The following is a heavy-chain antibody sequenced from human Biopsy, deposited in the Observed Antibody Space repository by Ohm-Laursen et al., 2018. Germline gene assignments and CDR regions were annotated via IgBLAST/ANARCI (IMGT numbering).Heavy chain of an antibody. CDR1: GDTFSRSA. V-gene: IGHV1-69*04. J-gene: IGHJ6*02. CDR3: ARGGSGSGYYGMDV. Sequence: GSSPKVSCKASGDTFSRSAFFWVRQAPGQGLVYLGRIIPIVGITNHAQTFQGRITLTADKSTFMVYMELSRLRSDDTAIYYCARGGSGSGYYGMDVWGQGATVSVSS. D-gene: IGHD3-10*01. CDR2: IIPIVGIT.